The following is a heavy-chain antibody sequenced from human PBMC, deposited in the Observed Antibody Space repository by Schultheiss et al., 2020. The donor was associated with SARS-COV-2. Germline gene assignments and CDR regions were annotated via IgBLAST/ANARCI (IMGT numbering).Heavy chain of an antibody. CDR3: ARATHGDSSGYYRGGDYYYGMDV. Sequence: GGSLRLSCAASGLTFSRFGMHWVRQAPGKGLEWMATISYDGSISYYADSVKGRFTISRDNSKNTLYLQMNSLRAEDTAVYYCARATHGDSSGYYRGGDYYYGMDVWGQGTTVTVSS. V-gene: IGHV3-30*03. CDR1: GLTFSRFG. D-gene: IGHD3-22*01. J-gene: IGHJ6*02. CDR2: ISYDGSIS.